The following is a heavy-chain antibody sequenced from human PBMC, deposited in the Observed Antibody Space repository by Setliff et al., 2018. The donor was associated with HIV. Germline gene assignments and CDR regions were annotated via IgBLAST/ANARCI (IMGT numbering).Heavy chain of an antibody. V-gene: IGHV4-59*08. CDR3: ARYSTLTTNFDY. D-gene: IGHD4-17*01. Sequence: LSLTCTVSGGSISRYYWSWIRQAPGKGLQWIGFIYNSVTTNYNPSPKSRVTISLDTSKNQFSLKLAFVTAADTAVYYCARYSTLTTNFDYWGQGTLVTVSS. CDR1: GGSISRYY. J-gene: IGHJ4*02. CDR2: IYNSVTT.